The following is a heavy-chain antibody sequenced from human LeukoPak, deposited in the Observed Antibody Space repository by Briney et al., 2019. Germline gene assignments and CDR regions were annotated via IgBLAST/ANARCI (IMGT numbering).Heavy chain of an antibody. J-gene: IGHJ4*02. CDR3: TRESYYYDSSGPGYYFDY. CDR1: GFTFGDYD. V-gene: IGHV3-49*04. CDR2: IRSKAYGGTT. D-gene: IGHD3-22*01. Sequence: GGSLRLSCTASGFTFGDYDMSWVRQAPGKGLEWVGFIRSKAYGGTTEYAASVKGRFTISRDDSKSIAYLQTNSLKTEDTAVYYCTRESYYYDSSGPGYYFDYWGQGTLVTVSS.